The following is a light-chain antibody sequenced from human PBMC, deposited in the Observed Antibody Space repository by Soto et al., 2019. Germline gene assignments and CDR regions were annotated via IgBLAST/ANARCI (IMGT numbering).Light chain of an antibody. Sequence: EIVLTQSPGTLSLSPWERATLSCRASQSVTGRYLAWYQQRPGQAPSLLMHGASSRTTGIPERFSGSGSGTDFTLTISRLEPEDFAVYYCQQYGSSPQTFGQGTKVDIK. J-gene: IGKJ1*01. CDR1: QSVTGRY. V-gene: IGKV3-20*01. CDR2: GAS. CDR3: QQYGSSPQT.